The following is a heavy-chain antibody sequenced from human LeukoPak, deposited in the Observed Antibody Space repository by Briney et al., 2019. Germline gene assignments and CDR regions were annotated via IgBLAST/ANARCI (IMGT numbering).Heavy chain of an antibody. CDR2: FDRENDET. J-gene: IGHJ4*02. D-gene: IGHD4-11*01. Sequence: ASVKLSCTVCGFILTEVSIHWLRQAPRKGPEWMGSFDRENDETIYSHNFQGRVAMTEDTSADTAYMELTSLRSDDTAVYYCVADHYNNHGNFDFWGQGTLVTVSS. CDR3: VADHYNNHGNFDF. V-gene: IGHV1-24*01. CDR1: GFILTEVS.